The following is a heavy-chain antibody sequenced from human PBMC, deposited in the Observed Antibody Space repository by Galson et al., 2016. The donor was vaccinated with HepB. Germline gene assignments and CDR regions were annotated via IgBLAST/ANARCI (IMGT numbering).Heavy chain of an antibody. D-gene: IGHD3-16*01. Sequence: SETLSLTCTVSGGSISSYYWSWIRQPPGKGLEWIGYIYSTGTTNYNPSLKSRVTIPVDTSKNHFSLNLTSVTAADTAVYYCARQRGSIAAHNWFDPWGQGTLVTVSS. CDR3: ARQRGSIAAHNWFDP. CDR1: GGSISSYY. CDR2: IYSTGTT. V-gene: IGHV4-59*08. J-gene: IGHJ5*02.